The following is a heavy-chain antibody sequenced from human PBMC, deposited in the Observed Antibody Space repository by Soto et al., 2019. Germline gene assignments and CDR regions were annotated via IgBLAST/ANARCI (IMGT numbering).Heavy chain of an antibody. V-gene: IGHV4-61*01. Sequence: SETLSLTCTVSGGSVRSGNYYWSWIRQPPGKGLEWIGYIYYTGNTNYNPSLKSRATISIDTSKNQFSLKLRSVTAADTAIYYSAWVSVQPTATNWYFDLWGRGTLVTVSS. J-gene: IGHJ2*01. CDR2: IYYTGNT. D-gene: IGHD2-2*01. CDR3: AWVSVQPTATNWYFDL. CDR1: GGSVRSGNYY.